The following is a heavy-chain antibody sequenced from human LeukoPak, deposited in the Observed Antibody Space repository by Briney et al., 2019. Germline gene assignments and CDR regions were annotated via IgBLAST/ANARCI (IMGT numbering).Heavy chain of an antibody. J-gene: IGHJ6*04. D-gene: IGHD6-13*01. V-gene: IGHV3-48*03. CDR1: GSTFSSYE. Sequence: GGSLRLSCAASGSTFSSYEMNWVRQAPGKGLEWVSYISSSGSTIYYADSVKGRFTISRDNAKNSLYLQMNSLRAEDTAVYYCARDLHSSSWYPAGYYYYYYGMDVWGKGTTVTVSS. CDR2: ISSSGSTI. CDR3: ARDLHSSSWYPAGYYYYYYGMDV.